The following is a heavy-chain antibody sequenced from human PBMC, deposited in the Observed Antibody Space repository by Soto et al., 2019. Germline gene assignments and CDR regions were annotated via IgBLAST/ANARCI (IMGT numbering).Heavy chain of an antibody. J-gene: IGHJ4*02. V-gene: IGHV3-23*01. CDR1: RFTFSSYA. CDR2: ISGTGGST. Sequence: EVQLLESGGGLVQPGGSLRLSCAASRFTFSSYAMSWVRQAPGKGLEWVSSISGTGGSTYYADSVKGRFTISRDNSKNTLYLQMNSLRAEDTALYYCAKGTTNLLCYFDYWGQGTRVTVSS. D-gene: IGHD1-1*01. CDR3: AKGTTNLLCYFDY.